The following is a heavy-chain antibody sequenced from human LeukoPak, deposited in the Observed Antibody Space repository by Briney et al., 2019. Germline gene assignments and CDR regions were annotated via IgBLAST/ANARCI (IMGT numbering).Heavy chain of an antibody. CDR2: ISGDGDST. J-gene: IGHJ4*02. CDR3: AKDIGGGGSSWYYFDY. D-gene: IGHD6-13*01. CDR1: GFTFDDNA. V-gene: IGHV3-43*02. Sequence: AGGSLRLSCAASGFTFDDNAMHWVRQAPGKGLEWVALISGDGDSTYYADSVKGRFTISRDNSRNSLSLQMNCLRREDTALYYCAKDIGGGGSSWYYFDYWGRGSLVTVSS.